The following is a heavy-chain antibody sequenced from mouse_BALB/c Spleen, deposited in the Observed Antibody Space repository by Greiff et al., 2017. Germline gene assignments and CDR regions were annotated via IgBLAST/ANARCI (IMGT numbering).Heavy chain of an antibody. CDR1: GFTFSSFG. D-gene: IGHD1-1*01. V-gene: IGHV5-17*02. CDR2: ISSGSSTI. J-gene: IGHJ2*01. CDR3: ARGGNYYYFDY. Sequence: EVKVVESGGGLVQPGGSRKLSCAASGFTFSSFGMHWVRQAPEKGLEWVAYISSGSSTIYYADTVKGRFTISRDNPKNTLFLQMTSLRSEDTAMYYCARGGNYYYFDYWGQGTTLTVSS.